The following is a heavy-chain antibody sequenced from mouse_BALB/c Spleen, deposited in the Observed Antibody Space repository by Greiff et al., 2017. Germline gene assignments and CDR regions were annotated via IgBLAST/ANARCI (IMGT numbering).Heavy chain of an antibody. Sequence: EVKLQESGAELVKPGASVKLSCTASGFNIKDTYMHWVKQRPEQGLEWIGRIDPANGNTKYDPKFQGKATITADTSSNTAYLQLSSLTSEDTAVYYCARDYDGYYDYWGQGTTLTVSS. V-gene: IGHV14-3*02. J-gene: IGHJ2*01. CDR2: IDPANGNT. CDR3: ARDYDGYYDY. D-gene: IGHD2-3*01. CDR1: GFNIKDTY.